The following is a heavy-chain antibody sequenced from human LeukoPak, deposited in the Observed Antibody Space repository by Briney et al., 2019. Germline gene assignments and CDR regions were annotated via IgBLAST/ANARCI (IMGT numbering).Heavy chain of an antibody. Sequence: GGSLRLSCAASGSTFSYYWMHWVRQAPGKGLVWVSRISPDGSNTSQADSMEGRFTISRDNSRNTLYLQMNNLRAEDTAVYYCARSRNGSFDYWGQGTLVTVSS. V-gene: IGHV3-74*01. J-gene: IGHJ4*02. CDR3: ARSRNGSFDY. CDR1: GSTFSYYW. D-gene: IGHD6-25*01. CDR2: ISPDGSNT.